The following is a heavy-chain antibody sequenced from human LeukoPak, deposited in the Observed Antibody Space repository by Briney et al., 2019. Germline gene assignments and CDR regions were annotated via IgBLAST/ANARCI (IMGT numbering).Heavy chain of an antibody. V-gene: IGHV1-69*13. CDR3: AVSITVDGYNY. D-gene: IGHD5-24*01. Sequence: GASVKVACKASGGMFSSYAISWARQAPGQGLEWMGGIIPLFGTANYAKKFQGRVTITADESTRTAYMELSSLRSEDMAVYYCAVSITVDGYNYWGQGTLVTVSS. CDR1: GGMFSSYA. CDR2: IIPLFGTA. J-gene: IGHJ4*02.